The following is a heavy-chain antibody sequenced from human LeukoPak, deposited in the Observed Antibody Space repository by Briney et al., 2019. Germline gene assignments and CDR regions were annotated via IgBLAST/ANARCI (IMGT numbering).Heavy chain of an antibody. D-gene: IGHD2-15*01. CDR1: GFAFSTYS. V-gene: IGHV3-21*01. J-gene: IGHJ3*02. Sequence: GGSLRLSCAASGFAFSTYSMGWVRQAPGKGLEWVSSMSGGSDYIYYADSVKGRFIMSRDNAKNSLYLQMNSLRAEDTALYYCASGGRYCSGGTCYGTFDIWGQGTTVTVSS. CDR2: MSGGSDYI. CDR3: ASGGRYCSGGTCYGTFDI.